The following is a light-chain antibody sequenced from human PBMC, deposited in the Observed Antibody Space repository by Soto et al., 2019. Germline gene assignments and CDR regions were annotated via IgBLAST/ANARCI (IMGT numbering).Light chain of an antibody. CDR3: QQYNTWSSIT. J-gene: IGKJ5*01. V-gene: IGKV3-15*01. Sequence: EIVMTQSPATLSVSPGERVTLSCRASQSISSNLAWYQQKPGQAPSLLMYGTSTRATGIPARFSGSGSGTEFTPTITSLQSEDFAVYYCQQYNTWSSITFGQGTRLEMK. CDR1: QSISSN. CDR2: GTS.